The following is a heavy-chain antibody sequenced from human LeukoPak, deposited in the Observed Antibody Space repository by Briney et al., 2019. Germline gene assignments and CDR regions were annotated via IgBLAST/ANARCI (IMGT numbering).Heavy chain of an antibody. CDR2: ITGSSSTI. CDR1: GFTFSSFS. D-gene: IGHD2-2*01. CDR3: ARDSPSSTSWGY. V-gene: IGHV3-48*01. Sequence: GGSLRLSCAASGFTFSSFSMNWVRQAPGKGLEWVSFITGSSSTIYYADSVKGRFTISRDNAKNSLYLQMNSLRAEDTAVYYCARDSPSSTSWGYWGQGTLVTVSS. J-gene: IGHJ4*02.